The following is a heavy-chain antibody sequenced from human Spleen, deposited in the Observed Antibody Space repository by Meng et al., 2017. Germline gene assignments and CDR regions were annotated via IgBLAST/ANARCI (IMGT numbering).Heavy chain of an antibody. J-gene: IGHJ4*02. Sequence: QPQLQESGPGLVKPSEALSLTCSVSGGSISTSGYYWGWIRQPPGKGLEWIGSIGYSGTIVYNPSLSSRVTMTLDTSKNQFSLKLSSVTAPDTAVYYCARRVHDGSGHHYFDYWGQGTLVTVYS. CDR3: ARRVHDGSGHHYFDY. V-gene: IGHV4-39*01. CDR2: IGYSGTI. CDR1: GGSISTSGYY. D-gene: IGHD3-22*01.